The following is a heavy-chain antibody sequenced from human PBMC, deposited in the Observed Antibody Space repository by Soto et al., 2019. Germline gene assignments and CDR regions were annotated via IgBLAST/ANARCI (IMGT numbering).Heavy chain of an antibody. V-gene: IGHV1-46*01. D-gene: IGHD6-19*01. CDR1: GYTFTSYY. CDR2: INPSGGST. J-gene: IGHJ6*02. Sequence: GASVKVSCKASGYTFTSYYMHWVRQAPGQGLEWMGIINPSGGSTSYAQKFQGRVTMTRDTPTSTVYMELSSLRSEDTAAYYCARPGIAVAGRYYYYGMDVWGQGTTVTVSS. CDR3: ARPGIAVAGRYYYYGMDV.